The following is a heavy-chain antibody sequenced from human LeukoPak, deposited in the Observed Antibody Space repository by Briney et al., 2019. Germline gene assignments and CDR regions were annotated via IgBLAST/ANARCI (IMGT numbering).Heavy chain of an antibody. Sequence: ASVKVSCKSSGYTFSSYGISWVRQAPGQGLEWMGWSSTYNGNTNYAQKLQGRVTMATETSISTAYMELRSLRSDDTAVYYRARGNKTIFDSWGEGTLVTVSS. CDR3: ARGNKTIFDS. V-gene: IGHV1-18*01. CDR1: GYTFSSYG. D-gene: IGHD5-24*01. J-gene: IGHJ4*02. CDR2: SSTYNGNT.